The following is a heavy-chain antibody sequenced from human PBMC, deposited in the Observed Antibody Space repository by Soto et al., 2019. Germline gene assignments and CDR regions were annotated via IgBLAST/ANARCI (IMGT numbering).Heavy chain of an antibody. V-gene: IGHV1-69*13. D-gene: IGHD3-9*01. J-gene: IGHJ4*02. Sequence: SVKVSCKASGGTFSSYAISWVRQAPGQGLEWMGGIIPIFGTANYAQKFQGRVTITADESTSTAYMELSSLRSEDTAVYYCARHGYVLRYFDWLLSFDHWGQGTLVNVSS. CDR1: GGTFSSYA. CDR2: IIPIFGTA. CDR3: ARHGYVLRYFDWLLSFDH.